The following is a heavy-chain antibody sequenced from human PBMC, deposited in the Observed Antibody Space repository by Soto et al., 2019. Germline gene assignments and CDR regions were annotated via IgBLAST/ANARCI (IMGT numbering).Heavy chain of an antibody. V-gene: IGHV3-30*04. D-gene: IGHD3-16*01. CDR3: ARDQTYYDSRYGMDV. Sequence: QMVESGGGVVQPGRSLGLSCAASGFAFSGYALHWVRQAPGKGLEWVARISYDGSSQLYADSVKGRFTISRDNSKRTLSLQMNSLIPEDTAIYYCARDQTYYDSRYGMDVWGQGTTVTVSS. J-gene: IGHJ6*02. CDR1: GFAFSGYA. CDR2: ISYDGSSQ.